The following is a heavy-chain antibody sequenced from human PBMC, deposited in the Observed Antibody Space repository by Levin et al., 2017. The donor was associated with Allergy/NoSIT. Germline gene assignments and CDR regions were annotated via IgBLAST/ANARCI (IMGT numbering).Heavy chain of an antibody. J-gene: IGHJ4*02. CDR3: AKSGDDNSGYDPFDN. D-gene: IGHD3-22*01. CDR2: INTQNGKT. V-gene: IGHV1-18*01. Sequence: ASVKVSCKAPDYIFKTYGISWVRQAPGQGLEWMGWINTQNGKTKYAQKVQGRVTMTTDRSTNTVYMEVRSLRSDDTAVYYCAKSGDDNSGYDPFDNWGQGTLVTVSS. CDR1: DYIFKTYG.